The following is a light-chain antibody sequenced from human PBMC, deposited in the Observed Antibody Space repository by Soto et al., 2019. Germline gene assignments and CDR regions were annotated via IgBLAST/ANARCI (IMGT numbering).Light chain of an antibody. CDR1: SSDVGGYNY. V-gene: IGLV2-14*01. Sequence: QSALTQPASVSGSPGQSITISCTGTSSDVGGYNYVSWYQQHPGKAPKLVIYGVSYRPSGVSARFSGSKFQNTASLTISGLQAEEEADYYCSSFRSGSVVLFGGGTKLIV. CDR2: GVS. J-gene: IGLJ3*02. CDR3: SSFRSGSVVL.